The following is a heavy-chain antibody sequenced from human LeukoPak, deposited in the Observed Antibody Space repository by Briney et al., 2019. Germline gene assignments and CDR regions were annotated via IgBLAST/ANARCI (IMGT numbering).Heavy chain of an antibody. CDR2: ITESGDDT. CDR1: GFTSSDYD. D-gene: IGHD3-10*01. Sequence: PGGSPSLSCAASGFTSSDYDTSWVPQAPGKGPESVSDITESGDDTNYADSVKGRFIISRDNSKNTLFLQMNSLKVEDTAVYYCARDETKGKGTAWFGWVYWGRGTLVTVSS. V-gene: IGHV3-23*01. CDR3: ARDETKGKGTAWFGWVY. J-gene: IGHJ4*02.